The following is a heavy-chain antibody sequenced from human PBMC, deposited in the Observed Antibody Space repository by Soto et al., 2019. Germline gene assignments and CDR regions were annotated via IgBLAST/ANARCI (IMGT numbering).Heavy chain of an antibody. J-gene: IGHJ5*02. CDR2: IIPLLGTV. CDR1: GGTFSIYY. CDR3: ARGALEELLHYGWFDH. V-gene: IGHV1-69*13. Sequence: SVKVSCEASGGTFSIYYFRWVRQAPGHGLEWMGGIIPLLGTVNYAQKFQGRVTITADESTSTAYMELNSLRSGDTAMYYCARGALEELLHYGWFDHWGHGSLVTVSS. D-gene: IGHD3-10*01.